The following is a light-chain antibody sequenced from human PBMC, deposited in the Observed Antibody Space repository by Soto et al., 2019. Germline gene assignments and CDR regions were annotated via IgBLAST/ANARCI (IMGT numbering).Light chain of an antibody. Sequence: QSVLTQPPSVSAAPGQKVTISCSGSSSNIGNNYVSWYQQLPGTAPKLLIYENNKRPSGIPDRLSGSKSGTSATLGITGLQTGDEADYYCGTWDSSLSADVFGTGTKLTVL. V-gene: IGLV1-51*02. J-gene: IGLJ1*01. CDR2: ENN. CDR3: GTWDSSLSADV. CDR1: SSNIGNNY.